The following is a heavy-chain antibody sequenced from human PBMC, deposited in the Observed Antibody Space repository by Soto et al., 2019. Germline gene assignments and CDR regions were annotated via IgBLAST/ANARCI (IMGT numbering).Heavy chain of an antibody. V-gene: IGHV4-34*01. J-gene: IGHJ6*02. CDR3: ARVTGRYYYGMDV. CDR1: GGSFSGYY. CDR2: INHSGST. Sequence: PSETLSLTCAFYGGSFSGYYWSWIRQPPGKGLEWIGEINHSGSTNYNPSLKSRVTISVDTSKNQFSLKLSSVTAADTAVYYCARVTGRYYYGMDVWGQGTTVTVSS.